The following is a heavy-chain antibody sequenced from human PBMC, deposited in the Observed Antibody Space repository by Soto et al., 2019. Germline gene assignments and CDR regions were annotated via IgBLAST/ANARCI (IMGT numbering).Heavy chain of an antibody. CDR2: IKQDGSEK. CDR1: GFTFSSYW. J-gene: IGHJ4*02. CDR3: ARIPGYCSSTSCYYPFDY. Sequence: GSLRLSCAASGFTFSSYWMSWVRQAPGKGLEWVANIKQDGSEKYYVDSVKGRFTISRDNAKNSLYLQMNSLRAEDTAVYYCARIPGYCSSTSCYYPFDYWGQGTLVTVSS. V-gene: IGHV3-7*05. D-gene: IGHD2-2*01.